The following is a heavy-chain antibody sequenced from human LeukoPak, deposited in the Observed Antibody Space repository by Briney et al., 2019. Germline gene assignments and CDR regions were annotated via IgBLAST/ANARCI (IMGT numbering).Heavy chain of an antibody. CDR2: INPNSGGT. V-gene: IGHV1-2*02. J-gene: IGHJ4*02. CDR1: GYTFTGYY. Sequence: VASVKVSCKASGYTFTGYYMHWVRQAPGQGLEWMGWINPNSGGTNYAQKFQGRVTMTRDTSISTAYMELSRLRSDDTAVYYCARGYCSGGSCYSHFDYWGQGTLVTVSS. D-gene: IGHD2-15*01. CDR3: ARGYCSGGSCYSHFDY.